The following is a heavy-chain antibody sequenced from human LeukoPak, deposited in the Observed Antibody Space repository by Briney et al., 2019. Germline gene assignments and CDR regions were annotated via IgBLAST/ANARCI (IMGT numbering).Heavy chain of an antibody. J-gene: IGHJ4*02. CDR3: ARGHNPSGGATPY. CDR1: GFTFSSYG. V-gene: IGHV3-30*03. Sequence: GGSLRLSCAASGFTFSSYGMHWVRQAPGKGLEWVALISNDGSNEHYADSVKGRFTISRDNSKNTLYLQVNSLRVEDTAVYYYARGHNPSGGATPYWGQGTLVTVSS. D-gene: IGHD1-26*01. CDR2: ISNDGSNE.